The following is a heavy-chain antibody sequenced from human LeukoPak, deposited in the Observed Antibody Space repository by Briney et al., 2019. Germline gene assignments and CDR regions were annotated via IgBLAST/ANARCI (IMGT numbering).Heavy chain of an antibody. CDR2: INSDGSST. D-gene: IGHD6-13*01. V-gene: IGHV3-74*01. CDR1: GFTFSSYW. J-gene: IGHJ5*02. CDR3: ARVRRAAVSWFDP. Sequence: GGSLRLSCAASGFTFSSYWMHWVRQAPGKGPVWVSRINSDGSSTSYADSVKGRFTISRDNAKNTLYLQMNSLRAEDTAVYYCARVRRAAVSWFDPWGQGTLVTVSS.